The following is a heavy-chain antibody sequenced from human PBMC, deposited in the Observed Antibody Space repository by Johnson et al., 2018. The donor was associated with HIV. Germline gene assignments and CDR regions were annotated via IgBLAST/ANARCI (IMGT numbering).Heavy chain of an antibody. CDR3: SRDHRTAVGNDAFDI. D-gene: IGHD6-13*01. CDR2: ISSSGSTR. J-gene: IGHJ3*02. V-gene: IGHV3-11*04. CDR1: GFTFNDYY. Sequence: QLVESGGGLVQPGGSLRLSCAASGFTFNDYYMSWIRQAPGKGLEWVSYISSSGSTRYYADSVKGRFTLSSASAKNSLYLQMNSLRAEETAVYYWSRDHRTAVGNDAFDIWGQGTMVTVSS.